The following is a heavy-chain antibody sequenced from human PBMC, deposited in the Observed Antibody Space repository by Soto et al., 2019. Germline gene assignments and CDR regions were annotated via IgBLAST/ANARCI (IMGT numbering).Heavy chain of an antibody. CDR1: GFTFSTYG. V-gene: IGHV3-30*18. Sequence: GGSMRLSCAASGFTFSTYGMQWVRQAPGKGLEWVAVISYDGYLKYYVDAVKGRFTVARDNSKNTLFLEMNSLRVEDTAVYFCAKDFKVSGSHYGTLNYYYGMDVWGQGTTVTVSS. CDR2: ISYDGYLK. D-gene: IGHD3-10*01. J-gene: IGHJ6*02. CDR3: AKDFKVSGSHYGTLNYYYGMDV.